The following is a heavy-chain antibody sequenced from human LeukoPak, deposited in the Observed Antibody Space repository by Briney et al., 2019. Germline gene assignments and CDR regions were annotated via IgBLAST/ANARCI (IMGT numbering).Heavy chain of an antibody. CDR1: GFTFSSYW. D-gene: IGHD3-22*01. CDR3: ARDVDAWYYDSSGYRGYDAFDI. V-gene: IGHV3-74*01. CDR2: INSDGSST. Sequence: GGSLRLSCAASGFTFSSYWMHWVRQVPGKGLVWVSRINSDGSSTTYADSVEGRFSISRDNAKNTLYLQMNSLRAEDTAVYYCARDVDAWYYDSSGYRGYDAFDIWGQETMVTVSS. J-gene: IGHJ3*02.